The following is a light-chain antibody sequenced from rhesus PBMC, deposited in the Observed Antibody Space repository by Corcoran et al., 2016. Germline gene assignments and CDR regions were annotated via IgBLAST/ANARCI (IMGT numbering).Light chain of an antibody. CDR3: QQYSSSPYS. Sequence: DIQMTQSPSSLSASVGDTVTITCRASQSISSWLAWYQQKPGKTPKLRIYKASTLQSGVPSRFSGRGSGTDFTLTISSLQSEDFATYYCQQYSSSPYSFAQGTKVEIK. CDR1: QSISSW. V-gene: IGKV1-22*01. J-gene: IGKJ2*01. CDR2: KAS.